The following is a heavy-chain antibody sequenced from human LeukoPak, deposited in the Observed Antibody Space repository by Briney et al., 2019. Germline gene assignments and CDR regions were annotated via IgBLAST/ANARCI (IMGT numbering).Heavy chain of an antibody. CDR3: AKAVNYDILTGSPTHYFDY. D-gene: IGHD3-9*01. V-gene: IGHV3-23*01. CDR1: GFTFSSYA. Sequence: GGSLRLSCAASGFTFSSYAMSWVRQAPGKGLEWVSAISGSGGSTYYADSVKGRFTISRDNSKNTLYLQMNSLRAEDTAVYYCAKAVNYDILTGSPTHYFDYWGQGTLVTVSS. CDR2: ISGSGGST. J-gene: IGHJ4*02.